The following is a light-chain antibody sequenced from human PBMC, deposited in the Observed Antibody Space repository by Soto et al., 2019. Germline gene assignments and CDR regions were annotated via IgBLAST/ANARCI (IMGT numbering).Light chain of an antibody. V-gene: IGKV2-28*01. CDR2: LGS. Sequence: DIVMTQSPLSLPVTPGETASISCRSSESLLHSTGNNYLDWYLQKPGQSPQLLIYLGSSRASGVPDRFSGSGSGTDFTLKISRVEAEDVGVYYCMQALHTPWTFGQGTKVDIK. CDR1: ESLLHSTGNNY. CDR3: MQALHTPWT. J-gene: IGKJ1*01.